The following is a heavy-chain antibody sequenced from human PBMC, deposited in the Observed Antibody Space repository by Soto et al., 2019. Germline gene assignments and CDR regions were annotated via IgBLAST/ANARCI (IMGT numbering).Heavy chain of an antibody. CDR1: GLNFDDFA. Sequence: GGSLRLSCVGTGLNFDDFAMHWVRQAPGKGLEWVSGITWNSRVLAYADSVKGRFTISRDNARNSLYLQMGSLRDEDTALYYCAKGRYDFWSPYYFDSWGQGTLVTVSS. D-gene: IGHD3-3*01. J-gene: IGHJ4*02. CDR3: AKGRYDFWSPYYFDS. CDR2: ITWNSRVL. V-gene: IGHV3-9*01.